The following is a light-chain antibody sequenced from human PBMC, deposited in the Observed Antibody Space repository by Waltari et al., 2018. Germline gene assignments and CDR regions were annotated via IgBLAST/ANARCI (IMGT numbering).Light chain of an antibody. CDR3: SSYTPTNTLV. Sequence: QSALTQPASVSGSPGQSIAISCTGTTRDVGSYYYVPWYQHHPGKAPKLIIYNVFHPPSGISDRFSGSKSGNMASLTISGLQTEDEADYHCSSYTPTNTLVFGGGTKLTVL. CDR1: TRDVGSYYY. CDR2: NVF. J-gene: IGLJ3*02. V-gene: IGLV2-14*03.